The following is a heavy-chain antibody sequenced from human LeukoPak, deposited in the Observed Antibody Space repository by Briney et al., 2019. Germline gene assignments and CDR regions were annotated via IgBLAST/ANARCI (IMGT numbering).Heavy chain of an antibody. Sequence: GGSLRLSCAASGFTFRNYPMNWVRLAPGQGLEWVSVLNPSGSSTYYADSVEGRFTISRDNAKNTLYLQMTSLRGEDSAVYYCARGGKGPGTFDIWGQGTMVTHSS. CDR2: LNPSGSST. CDR3: ARGGKGPGTFDI. V-gene: IGHV3-23*05. D-gene: IGHD6-25*01. J-gene: IGHJ3*02. CDR1: GFTFRNYP.